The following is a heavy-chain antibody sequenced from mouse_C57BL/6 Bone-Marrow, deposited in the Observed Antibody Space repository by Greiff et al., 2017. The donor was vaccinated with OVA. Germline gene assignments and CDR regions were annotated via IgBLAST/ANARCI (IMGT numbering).Heavy chain of an antibody. CDR1: GFTFNTYA. CDR3: VRGRVAY. CDR2: ISRKSSNYAT. J-gene: IGHJ3*01. Sequence: VQLKESGGGLVQPKGSLKLSCAASGFTFNTYAMHWVRPAPGQGLEWVARISRKSSNYATYYADSVKDRFTISRDDSQSMLYLQMNNLKTEDTAMDYCVRGRVAYWGQGTLVTVSA. V-gene: IGHV10-3*01.